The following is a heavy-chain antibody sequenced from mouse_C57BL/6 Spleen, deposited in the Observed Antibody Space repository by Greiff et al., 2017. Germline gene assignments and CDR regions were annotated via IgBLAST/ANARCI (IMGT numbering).Heavy chain of an antibody. CDR3: ARDYGNRFDY. CDR1: GFTFSDYG. CDR2: ISSGSSTI. J-gene: IGHJ2*01. V-gene: IGHV5-17*01. Sequence: EVKLVESGGGLVKPGGSLKLSCAASGFTFSDYGMHWVRQAPETGLEWVAYISSGSSTIYYADTVKGRFTISRDNAKNTLFLQMTSLRYEDTAMYYCARDYGNRFDYWGQGTTLTVSA. D-gene: IGHD2-1*01.